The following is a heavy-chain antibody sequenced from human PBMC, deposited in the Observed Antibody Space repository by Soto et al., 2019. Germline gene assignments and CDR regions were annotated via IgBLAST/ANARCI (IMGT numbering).Heavy chain of an antibody. CDR1: EFTFSIYA. Sequence: PGGSLRLSCAASEFTFSIYAMNWVRQAPGKGLEWVSAISVSGDSTNYADSVKGRFTISRDNSKNTLYLQMNSLRVEDTAVYYCSKDYGLQPDLEPFDYWGQGTLVTVSS. J-gene: IGHJ4*02. V-gene: IGHV3-23*01. CDR3: SKDYGLQPDLEPFDY. CDR2: ISVSGDST. D-gene: IGHD2-21*02.